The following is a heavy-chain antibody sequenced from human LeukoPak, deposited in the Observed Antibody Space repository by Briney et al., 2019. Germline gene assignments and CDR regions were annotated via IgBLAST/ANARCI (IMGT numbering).Heavy chain of an antibody. CDR2: IYHSGST. CDR1: GGSISSSSYY. CDR3: ARDPYYYGSGSRIDAFDI. V-gene: IGHV4-39*07. Sequence: PSETLSLTCTVSGGSISSSSYYWGWIRQPPGKGLEWIGSIYHSGSTYYNPSLKSRVTISVDTSKNQFSLKLSSVTAADTAVYYCARDPYYYGSGSRIDAFDIWGQGTMVTVSS. J-gene: IGHJ3*02. D-gene: IGHD3-10*01.